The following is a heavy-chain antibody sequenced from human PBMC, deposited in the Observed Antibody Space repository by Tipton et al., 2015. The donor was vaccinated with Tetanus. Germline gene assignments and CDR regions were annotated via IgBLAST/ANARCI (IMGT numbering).Heavy chain of an antibody. CDR3: ARDRGFTTYNYFDP. D-gene: IGHD5-24*01. J-gene: IGHJ5*02. V-gene: IGHV4-4*07. Sequence: GLVKPSETLSLICTVSGGSISSNYWSWIRQPAGKGPEWIGRIYINGRNNYNPSLKSRVTMSIDTSKNQFSLNLRSVTAADTAVYYCARDRGFTTYNYFDPWGQGTLVTVSS. CDR2: IYINGRN. CDR1: GGSISSNY.